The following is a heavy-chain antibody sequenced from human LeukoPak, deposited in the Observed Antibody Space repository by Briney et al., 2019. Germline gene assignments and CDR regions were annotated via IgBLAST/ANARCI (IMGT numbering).Heavy chain of an antibody. V-gene: IGHV3-48*01. CDR1: GFTFSDYS. D-gene: IGHD6-19*01. J-gene: IGHJ4*02. CDR3: AKYQRQWLPKGGFDY. Sequence: PGGSLRHSCAASGFTFSDYSMNWVRQAPGKGLEWVSYIGSSSGTISYADSVRGRFTISRDNARNSLYLQMDNLRAEDTAVYYCAKYQRQWLPKGGFDYWGQGTLVTVSS. CDR2: IGSSSGTI.